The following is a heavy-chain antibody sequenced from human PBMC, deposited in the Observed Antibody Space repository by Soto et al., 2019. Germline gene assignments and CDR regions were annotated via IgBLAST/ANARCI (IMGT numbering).Heavy chain of an antibody. J-gene: IGHJ4*02. V-gene: IGHV4-59*01. CDR1: GGCISGSY. Sequence: EPLSLTCSVAGGCISGSYWGWIRQSPGKGLEWLGYVYYTGSTNYSPSLRSRVSISVDTSKNEFSLRLSSVTAADTAVYFCARSVAVPGAHIDYWGQGTQVTVSS. CDR2: VYYTGST. D-gene: IGHD6-19*01. CDR3: ARSVAVPGAHIDY.